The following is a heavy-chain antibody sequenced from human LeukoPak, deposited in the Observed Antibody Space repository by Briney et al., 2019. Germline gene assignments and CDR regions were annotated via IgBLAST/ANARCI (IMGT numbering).Heavy chain of an antibody. CDR3: AIRGYCSGGSCYSSWFDP. CDR1: GYTFTSYG. V-gene: IGHV1-18*01. CDR2: ISAYNGNT. J-gene: IGHJ5*02. D-gene: IGHD2-15*01. Sequence: ASVKVSCKASGYTFTSYGISWVRQAPGQGLEWMGWISAYNGNTNYAQKFQGRVTITADESTSTAYMELSSLRSEDTAVYYCAIRGYCSGGSCYSSWFDPWGQGTLVTVSS.